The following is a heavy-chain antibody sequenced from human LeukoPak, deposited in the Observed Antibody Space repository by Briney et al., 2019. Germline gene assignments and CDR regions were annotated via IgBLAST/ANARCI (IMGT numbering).Heavy chain of an antibody. Sequence: ASVKVSCKASGYIFIGYYMYWVRQAPGQGLEWMGRINPDSGGTVYAQNLQGRITMTRDTSISTAYMELSRLGSDDTGVYYCARGEDCGGGSCVKYWGQGTPVTVSS. CDR2: INPDSGGT. CDR1: GYIFIGYY. D-gene: IGHD2-15*01. CDR3: ARGEDCGGGSCVKY. J-gene: IGHJ4*02. V-gene: IGHV1-2*05.